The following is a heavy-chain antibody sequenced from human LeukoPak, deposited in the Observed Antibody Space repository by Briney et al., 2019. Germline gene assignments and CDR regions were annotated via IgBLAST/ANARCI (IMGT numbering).Heavy chain of an antibody. J-gene: IGHJ4*02. CDR2: ISSSSSYI. D-gene: IGHD5-18*01. CDR3: ARVPDGDTAMVLSYYFDY. V-gene: IGHV3-21*01. Sequence: GGSLRLSCAASGFTFSSHSMNWVRQAPGKGLEWVSSISSSSSYIYYADSVKGRFTISRDNAKNSLYLQMNSLRAEDTAAYYCARVPDGDTAMVLSYYFDYWGQGTLVTVSS. CDR1: GFTFSSHS.